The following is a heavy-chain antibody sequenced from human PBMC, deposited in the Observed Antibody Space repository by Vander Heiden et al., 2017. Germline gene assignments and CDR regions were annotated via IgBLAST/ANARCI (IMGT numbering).Heavy chain of an antibody. CDR1: RFTFSSYG. Sequence: QVQLVESGGGVVQPGRSLRLSCAASRFTFSSYGMHWVRQAPGKGLEWVAVISYDGSNKYYADSVKGRFTISRDNSKNTLYLQMNSLRAEDTAVYYCAKDLGAVAGHDYWGQGTLVTVSS. J-gene: IGHJ4*02. V-gene: IGHV3-30*18. D-gene: IGHD6-19*01. CDR2: ISYDGSNK. CDR3: AKDLGAVAGHDY.